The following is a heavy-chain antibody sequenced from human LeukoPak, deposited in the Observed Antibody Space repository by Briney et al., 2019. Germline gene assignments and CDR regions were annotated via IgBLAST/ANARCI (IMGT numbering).Heavy chain of an antibody. CDR2: ISISGGST. D-gene: IGHD4-17*01. V-gene: IGHV3-23*01. J-gene: IGHJ4*02. CDR3: ANEIRPNDH. CDR1: GFTFSSHA. Sequence: GGSLRLSCAASGFTFSSHAMSWVRQAPGKGLEWVSAISISGGSTYYADSVKGRFTISRDNSKNTLYLQMNSLRPEDTAVYYCANEIRPNDHWGQGTLVTVSS.